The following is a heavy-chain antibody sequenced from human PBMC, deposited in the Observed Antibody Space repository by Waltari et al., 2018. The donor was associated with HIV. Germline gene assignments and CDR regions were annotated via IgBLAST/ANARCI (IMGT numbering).Heavy chain of an antibody. CDR2: IYYSGTA. V-gene: IGHV4-39*01. Sequence: QLHLQESGPGLVKPSETLSLTCSVSGAHISSRSYYWAWIRQPPGKGLEWIGAIYYSGTAYYNPSVKSRVSASLDASKNELSLKLTSVTATDTALYYCARLRFHSLYYFDSWGPGILVTVSS. D-gene: IGHD3-16*01. J-gene: IGHJ4*02. CDR3: ARLRFHSLYYFDS. CDR1: GAHISSRSYY.